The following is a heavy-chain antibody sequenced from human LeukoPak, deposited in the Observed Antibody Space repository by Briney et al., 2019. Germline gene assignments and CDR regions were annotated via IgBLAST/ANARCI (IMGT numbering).Heavy chain of an antibody. D-gene: IGHD6-19*01. CDR3: VRDMDRGQWLVRPYN. CDR1: GYTFTKSY. CDR2: IDPKSGGT. J-gene: IGHJ4*02. Sequence: ASVKVSCKASGYTFTKSYIHWVRQAPGQGLKWMGWIDPKSGGTKYAQKFQGRVTMTRDMSFNTAYMDLRRLKSDDTAVYYCVRDMDRGQWLVRPYNWGQGTLVTVSS. V-gene: IGHV1-2*02.